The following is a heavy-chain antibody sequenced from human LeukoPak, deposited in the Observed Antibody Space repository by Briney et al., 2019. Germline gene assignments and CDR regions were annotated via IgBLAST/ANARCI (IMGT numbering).Heavy chain of an antibody. CDR2: IYHSGST. J-gene: IGHJ5*02. Sequence: PSQTLSLTCAVSGGSISSGGYSWSWIRQPPGRGLEWIGYIYHSGSTYYNPSLKSRVTISVDRSKNQFSLNLSSVTAADTAVYYCAREGYCSGGSCDNWFDPWGQGTLVTVSS. D-gene: IGHD2-15*01. V-gene: IGHV4-30-2*01. CDR3: AREGYCSGGSCDNWFDP. CDR1: GGSISSGGYS.